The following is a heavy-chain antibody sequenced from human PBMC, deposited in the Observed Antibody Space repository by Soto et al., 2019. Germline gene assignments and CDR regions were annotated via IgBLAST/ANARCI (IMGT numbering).Heavy chain of an antibody. J-gene: IGHJ6*02. CDR2: IIPIFTTT. V-gene: IGHV1-69*01. CDR3: AREEGQRMDV. Sequence: QVQLVQSGAEVKKPGSSVKVSCKASGDTFSSYTINWVRQAPGQGLEWMGGIIPIFTTTNYAQKFQGRVTITADESTSTDYMELSSLRSEDTAVYYCAREEGQRMDVWGQGTTVTVSS. CDR1: GDTFSSYT.